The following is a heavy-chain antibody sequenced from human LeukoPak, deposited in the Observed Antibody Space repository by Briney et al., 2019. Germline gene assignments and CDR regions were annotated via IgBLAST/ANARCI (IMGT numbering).Heavy chain of an antibody. V-gene: IGHV3-33*01. D-gene: IGHD6-13*01. J-gene: IGHJ4*02. CDR3: ARDADSSSWYDEYYFDC. CDR1: GFTFSSYG. Sequence: GRSLRLSCAASGFTFSSYGMHWVRQAPGKGLEWVAVIWYDGSNKYYADPVKGRFTISRDNSKNTLYLQMNSLRAEDTAVYYCARDADSSSWYDEYYFDCWGQGTLVTVSS. CDR2: IWYDGSNK.